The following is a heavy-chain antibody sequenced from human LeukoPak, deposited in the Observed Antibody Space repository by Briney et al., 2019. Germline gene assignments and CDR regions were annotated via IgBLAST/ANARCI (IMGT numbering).Heavy chain of an antibody. CDR1: GYSISSGYY. CDR3: ARGRLGNYYFDY. Sequence: SETLSLTCAVSGYSISSGYYWGWIRQPPGKGLEWIGSIYHSGSTYYNPSLKSRVTISVDTSKNQFSLKLSFVAAADTAVYYCARGRLGNYYFDYWGQGTLVTVSS. J-gene: IGHJ4*02. D-gene: IGHD4-23*01. V-gene: IGHV4-38-2*01. CDR2: IYHSGST.